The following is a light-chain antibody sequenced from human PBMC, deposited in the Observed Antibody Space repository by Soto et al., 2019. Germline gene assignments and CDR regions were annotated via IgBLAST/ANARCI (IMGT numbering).Light chain of an antibody. CDR1: RNISSW. CDR3: QQYNSYNT. CDR2: KAS. V-gene: IGKV1-5*03. J-gene: IGKJ2*01. Sequence: DIQMTQSPSTLSASVGDRVTITCRASRNISSWLAWYQQKPGKAPKLLIYKASSLESGVPSRFSGSGSGTEFTLTISSLQPDDFATYYCQQYNSYNTFGQGTKLEIK.